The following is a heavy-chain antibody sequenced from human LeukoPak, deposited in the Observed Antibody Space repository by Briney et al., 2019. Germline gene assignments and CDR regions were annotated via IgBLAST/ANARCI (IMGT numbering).Heavy chain of an antibody. CDR2: NNHSGST. J-gene: IGHJ4*02. Sequence: SETLSLTCAVYGGSFSGYYWSWIRQPPGKGLEWIGENNHSGSTNYNPSLKSRVTMSVDTSKNQFSLKLSSVTAADTAVYYCARRPMVRGVFDYWGQGTLVTVSS. D-gene: IGHD3-10*01. V-gene: IGHV4-34*01. CDR1: GGSFSGYY. CDR3: ARRPMVRGVFDY.